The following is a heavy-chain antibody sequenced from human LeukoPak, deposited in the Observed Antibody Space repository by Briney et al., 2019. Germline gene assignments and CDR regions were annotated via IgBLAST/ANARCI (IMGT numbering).Heavy chain of an antibody. D-gene: IGHD3-16*01. CDR1: GFTFSSYA. J-gene: IGHJ3*02. V-gene: IGHV3-23*01. CDR2: ISGSGGST. CDR3: AKTDNPLSYYDYVWGSANDAFDI. Sequence: PGGSLRLSCAASGFTFSSYAMSWVRQAPGKGLEWVSAISGSGGSTYYADSVKGRFTISRDNSKNTLYLQMNSLRAEDTAVYYCAKTDNPLSYYDYVWGSANDAFDIWGQGTMVTVSS.